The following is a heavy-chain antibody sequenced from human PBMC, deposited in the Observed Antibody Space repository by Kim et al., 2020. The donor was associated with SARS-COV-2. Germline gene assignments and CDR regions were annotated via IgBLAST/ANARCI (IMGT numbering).Heavy chain of an antibody. J-gene: IGHJ4*02. CDR1: GFTFSDYW. CDR2: INNDGSGT. Sequence: GGSLRLSCAASGFTFSDYWMHWVRQAPGKGLVWVSRINNDGSGTSYADSVKGRFTISRDNAKNTLYLQMNSLRDEDTAVYFCARDAMAAPYDYWGQGTLVTVSS. V-gene: IGHV3-74*01. D-gene: IGHD6-25*01. CDR3: ARDAMAAPYDY.